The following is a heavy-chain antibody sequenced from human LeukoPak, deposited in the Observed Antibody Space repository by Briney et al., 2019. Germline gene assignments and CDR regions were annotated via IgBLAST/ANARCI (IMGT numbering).Heavy chain of an antibody. CDR2: IYSGGST. V-gene: IGHV3-53*01. J-gene: IGHJ2*01. CDR1: GFTFSSNY. Sequence: GGSLRLSCAASGFTFSSNYMSWVRQAPGKGLEWVSVIYSGGSTYYADSVKGRFTISRDNSKNTLYLQMNSLRAEDTAVYYCARMFGYGYNWYFDLWGRGTLVTVSS. CDR3: ARMFGYGYNWYFDL. D-gene: IGHD5-24*01.